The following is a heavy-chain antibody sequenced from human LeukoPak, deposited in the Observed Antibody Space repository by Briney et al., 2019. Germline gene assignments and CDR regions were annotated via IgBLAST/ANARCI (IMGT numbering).Heavy chain of an antibody. V-gene: IGHV4-34*01. D-gene: IGHD6-13*01. CDR3: AREDAAGNPYYFDY. J-gene: IGHJ4*02. CDR1: GGSFSGYY. Sequence: PSETLSLTCAVYGGSFSGYYWSWIRQPPGKGLEWIGEINHSGSTNYNPSLKSRVTISVDTSKNQFSLKLSSVTAADTAVYYCAREDAAGNPYYFDYWGQGTLVTVSS. CDR2: INHSGST.